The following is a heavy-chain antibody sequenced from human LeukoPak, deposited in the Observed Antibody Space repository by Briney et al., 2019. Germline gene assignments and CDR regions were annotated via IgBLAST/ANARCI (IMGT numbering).Heavy chain of an antibody. CDR2: INHSGST. Sequence: SSETLSLTCAVYGGSFSGYYWSWIRQPPGKGLEWIGEINHSGSTNYNPSLKSRVTISVDTSKNQFSLKLSSVTAADTAVYYCALIVGLSMVYWGQGTLVTVSS. CDR1: GGSFSGYY. J-gene: IGHJ4*02. D-gene: IGHD3-10*01. CDR3: ALIVGLSMVY. V-gene: IGHV4-34*01.